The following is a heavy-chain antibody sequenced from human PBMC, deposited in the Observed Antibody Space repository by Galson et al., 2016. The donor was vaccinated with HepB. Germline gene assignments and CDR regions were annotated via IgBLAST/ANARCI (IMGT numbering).Heavy chain of an antibody. CDR1: GGTFSFYV. D-gene: IGHD3-10*01. Sequence: SVKVSCKASGGTFSFYVISWVRQAPGQGLEWMGGIIPFLGTSNYAQRFQGRVTITADKSTSTAYMELSGLRSGDTAVYYCAKSAGYYGSGYYYAMDVWGRGTTVTVSS. CDR3: AKSAGYYGSGYYYAMDV. V-gene: IGHV1-69*06. J-gene: IGHJ6*02. CDR2: IIPFLGTS.